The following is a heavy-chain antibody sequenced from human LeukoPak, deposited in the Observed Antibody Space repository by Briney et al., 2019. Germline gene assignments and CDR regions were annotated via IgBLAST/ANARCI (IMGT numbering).Heavy chain of an antibody. CDR1: GFTFSNFW. J-gene: IGHJ4*02. CDR2: IHPEGNEK. Sequence: GGSLRLSCAVSGFTFSNFWMSWVRQAPGRGLEWVANIHPEGNEKYNVESVKGRFTISRDNAKNSMFLQMNGLGVEDTAVYYCARGDTFSGDHWGQGTLVTVSS. V-gene: IGHV3-7*04. CDR3: ARGDTFSGDH.